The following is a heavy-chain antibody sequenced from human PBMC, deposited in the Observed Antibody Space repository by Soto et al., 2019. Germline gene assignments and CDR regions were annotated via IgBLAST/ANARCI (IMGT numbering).Heavy chain of an antibody. CDR3: ARSRTPYYYDSSGTFDY. CDR2: ISYDGSNK. V-gene: IGHV3-30-3*01. Sequence: GGSLRLSCAASGFTFSSYAMHWVRQAPGKGLEWVAVISYDGSNKYYADSVKGRFTISRDNSKNTLYLQMNSLRAEDTAVYYCARSRTPYYYDSSGTFDYWGQGTLVTVSS. CDR1: GFTFSSYA. D-gene: IGHD3-22*01. J-gene: IGHJ4*02.